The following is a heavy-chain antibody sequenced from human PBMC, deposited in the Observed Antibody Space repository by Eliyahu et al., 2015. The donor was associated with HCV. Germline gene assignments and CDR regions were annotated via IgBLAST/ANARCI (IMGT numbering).Heavy chain of an antibody. Sequence: EVQLVESGGGLVQPGRSLXLSCTASGFTXGDYAMSWFRPAPGKGLEWVGFIRSKAYGGTTEYAASVKGRFTISRDDSKSIAYLQMNSLKTEDTAVYYCTRATVTDYYYGMDVWGQGTTVTVSS. CDR3: TRATVTDYYYGMDV. CDR2: IRSKAYGGTT. V-gene: IGHV3-49*03. J-gene: IGHJ6*02. D-gene: IGHD4-17*01. CDR1: GFTXGDYA.